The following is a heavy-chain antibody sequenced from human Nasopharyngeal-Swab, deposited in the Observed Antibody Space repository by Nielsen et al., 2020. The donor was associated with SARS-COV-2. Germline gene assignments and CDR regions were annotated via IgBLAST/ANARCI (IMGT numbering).Heavy chain of an antibody. D-gene: IGHD3-10*01. J-gene: IGHJ4*02. CDR1: GFPFSSYG. V-gene: IGHV3-30*18. CDR3: AKDPRDGLLWFGGIYGYFDY. Sequence: LKISCAASGFPFSSYGMHWVRQAPGKGLEWVAVISYDGSNKYYADSVKGRFTISRDNSKNTLYLQMNSLRAEDTAVYYCAKDPRDGLLWFGGIYGYFDYWGQGTLVTVSS. CDR2: ISYDGSNK.